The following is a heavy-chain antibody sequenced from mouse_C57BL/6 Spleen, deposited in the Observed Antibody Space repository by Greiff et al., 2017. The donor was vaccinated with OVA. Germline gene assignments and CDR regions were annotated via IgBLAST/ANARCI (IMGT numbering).Heavy chain of an antibody. V-gene: IGHV1-26*01. CDR1: GYTFTDYY. CDR2: INPNNGGT. Sequence: EVQLQQSGPELVKPGASVKISCKASGYTFTDYYMNWVKQSHGKSLEWIGDINPNNGGTSYNQKFKGKATLTVDKSSSTADMELRSLTSEDSAVYYCARRDYYGSSYVDYWGQGTTLTVSS. J-gene: IGHJ2*01. D-gene: IGHD1-1*01. CDR3: ARRDYYGSSYVDY.